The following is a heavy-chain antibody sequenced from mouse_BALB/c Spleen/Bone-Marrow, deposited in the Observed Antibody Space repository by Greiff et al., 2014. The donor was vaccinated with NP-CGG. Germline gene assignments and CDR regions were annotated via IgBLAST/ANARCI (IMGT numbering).Heavy chain of an antibody. CDR2: INPSNGGT. Sequence: VQLQQSVAELVKPGASVKLSCKASGYTFTSYYMYWVKQRPGQGLEWIGEINPSNGGTNFNEKFKSRATLTVDKSSSTAYMQLSSLTSEDSAVYYCTRGRTWDFDYWGQGSTLTVSS. J-gene: IGHJ2*01. D-gene: IGHD4-1*01. CDR1: GYTFTSYY. CDR3: TRGRTWDFDY. V-gene: IGHV1S81*02.